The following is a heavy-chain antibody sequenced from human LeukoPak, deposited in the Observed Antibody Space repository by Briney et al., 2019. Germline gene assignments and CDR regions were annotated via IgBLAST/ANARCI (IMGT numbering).Heavy chain of an antibody. J-gene: IGHJ3*02. CDR1: GGSFNSYV. V-gene: IGHV1-69*04. Sequence: SVNVSCKASGGSFNSYVITWVRQAPGQGLEWMGRIIPILNVANFAQKFQGRVTITADKSTNTAHMELSSLRSEDTAVYYCTREGVYSPDGSGYHRDAFDIWGQGTVVTVSS. CDR3: TREGVYSPDGSGYHRDAFDI. D-gene: IGHD3-22*01. CDR2: IIPILNVA.